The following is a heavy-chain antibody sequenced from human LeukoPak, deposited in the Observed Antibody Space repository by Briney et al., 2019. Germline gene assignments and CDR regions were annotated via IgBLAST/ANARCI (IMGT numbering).Heavy chain of an antibody. D-gene: IGHD5-24*01. CDR1: GGTFSSYA. V-gene: IGHV1-69*04. CDR3: ARDRATRDGYNQAFYGMDV. J-gene: IGHJ6*02. CDR2: IIPIFGIA. Sequence: ASVKVSCKASGGTFSSYAISWVRQAPGQGLGWMGRIIPIFGIANYAQKFQGRVTITADKSTSTAYMELSSLRSEDTAVYYCARDRATRDGYNQAFYGMDVWGQGTTVTVSS.